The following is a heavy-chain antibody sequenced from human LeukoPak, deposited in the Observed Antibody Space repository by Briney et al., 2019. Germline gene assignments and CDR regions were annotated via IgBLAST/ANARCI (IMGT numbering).Heavy chain of an antibody. V-gene: IGHV4-59*01. J-gene: IGHJ5*02. CDR3: ANYDILTGYLTS. Sequence: SETLSLTCTVSGGSISSYYWSWVRQPPGKGLEWIGYIYYSGSTNYNPSLKSRVTISVDTSKNQFSLKLSSVTAADTAVYYCANYDILTGYLTSWGQGTLVTVSS. D-gene: IGHD3-9*01. CDR1: GGSISSYY. CDR2: IYYSGST.